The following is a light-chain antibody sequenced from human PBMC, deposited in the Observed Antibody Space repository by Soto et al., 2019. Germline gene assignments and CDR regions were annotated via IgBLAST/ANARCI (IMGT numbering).Light chain of an antibody. V-gene: IGKV1-39*01. CDR1: QGISDY. CDR2: GIS. CDR3: QQSYRIPRT. J-gene: IGKJ5*01. Sequence: DIQMTQSPSSLSASVGDRVTITCRASQGISDYLAWYQQKPGKAPELLIYGISTLQKGVPSRFSGSRSGTDFILTINSLQPEEFATYYCQQSYRIPRTFGQGTRLEIK.